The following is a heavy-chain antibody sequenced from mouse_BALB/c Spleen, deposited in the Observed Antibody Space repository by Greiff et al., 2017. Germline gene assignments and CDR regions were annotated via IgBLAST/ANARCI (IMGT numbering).Heavy chain of an antibody. V-gene: IGHV5-12-2*01. Sequence: EVKLMESGGGLVQPGGSLKLSCAASGFTFSSYTMSWVRQTPEKRLEWVAYISNGGGSTYYPDTVKGRFTISRDNAKNTLYLQMSSLRSEDTAMYYCARQPRYYAMDYWGQGTSVTVSS. J-gene: IGHJ4*01. CDR1: GFTFSSYT. CDR3: ARQPRYYAMDY. CDR2: ISNGGGST.